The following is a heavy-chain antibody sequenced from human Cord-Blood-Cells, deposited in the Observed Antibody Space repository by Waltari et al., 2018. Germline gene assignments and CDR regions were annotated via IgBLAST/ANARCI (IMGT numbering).Heavy chain of an antibody. J-gene: IGHJ3*02. CDR3: ARRTYCGGDCYPRDAFDI. V-gene: IGHV4-39*07. CDR1: GGSISSSSYY. CDR2: IYYSGSP. D-gene: IGHD2-21*02. Sequence: QLQLQESGPGLVKPSETLSLTCTVSGGSISSSSYYWGWIRQPPGKGLEWIGSIYYSGSPYYNPSLKSRVTISVDTSKNQFSLKLSSVTAADTAVYYCARRTYCGGDCYPRDAFDIWGQGTMVTVSS.